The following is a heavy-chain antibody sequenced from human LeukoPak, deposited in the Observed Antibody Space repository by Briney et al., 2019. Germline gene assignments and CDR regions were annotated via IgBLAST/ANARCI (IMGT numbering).Heavy chain of an antibody. CDR3: AKDLRWDHPGFDP. CDR1: EYTFSVYH. J-gene: IGHJ5*02. Sequence: ASVKVSCKASEYTFSVYHIHWVRLAPGQGLEWMAWINPGGGSTSYAQKFQDRVTMTRDTSTSTVYMELSSLRSEDTAVYYCAKDLRWDHPGFDPWGQGTLVIVSS. V-gene: IGHV1-46*01. CDR2: INPGGGST. D-gene: IGHD4-23*01.